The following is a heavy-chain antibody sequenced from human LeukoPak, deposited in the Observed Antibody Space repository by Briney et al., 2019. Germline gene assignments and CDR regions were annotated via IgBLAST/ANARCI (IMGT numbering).Heavy chain of an antibody. V-gene: IGHV4-31*03. Sequence: SETLSLTCTVSGGSISSGGYYWSWIRQHPGKGLEWIGYIYYSGSTYYNPSLKSRVTISVDTSKNQFSLKLSSVTAADTAVYYCARRGSSGYNLGYWGQGTLVTVSS. CDR1: GGSISSGGYY. CDR2: IYYSGST. D-gene: IGHD3-22*01. J-gene: IGHJ4*02. CDR3: ARRGSSGYNLGY.